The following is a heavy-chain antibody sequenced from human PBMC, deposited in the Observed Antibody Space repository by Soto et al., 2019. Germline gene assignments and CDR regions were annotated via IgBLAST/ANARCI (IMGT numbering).Heavy chain of an antibody. J-gene: IGHJ4*02. D-gene: IGHD3-3*01. CDR1: GYTFTSYG. CDR3: ARAYYDFWSGYYSDVY. CDR2: ISAYNGNT. V-gene: IGHV1-18*01. Sequence: SVKVSCKASGYTFTSYGISWVRQAPGQGLEWMGWISAYNGNTNYAQKLQGRVTMTTDTSTSTAYMELRSLRSDDTAVYYCARAYYDFWSGYYSDVYWGQGTLVTVSS.